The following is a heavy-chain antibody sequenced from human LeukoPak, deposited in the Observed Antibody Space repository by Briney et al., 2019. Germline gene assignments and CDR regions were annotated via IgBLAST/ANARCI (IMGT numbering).Heavy chain of an antibody. V-gene: IGHV3-23*01. CDR1: GFTFSSHA. CDR3: ARRGDVWSDSYAFAMEV. CDR2: IRYNGAGT. Sequence: GGSLRLSCAASGFTFSSHAMSWVRQAPGKGLEWVAAIRYNGAGTFYADSVNGRFTISRDNTKSTLYLQMNSLRPEDTATYYCARRGDVWSDSYAFAMEVWGQGTTVTVSS. J-gene: IGHJ6*02. D-gene: IGHD3-3*01.